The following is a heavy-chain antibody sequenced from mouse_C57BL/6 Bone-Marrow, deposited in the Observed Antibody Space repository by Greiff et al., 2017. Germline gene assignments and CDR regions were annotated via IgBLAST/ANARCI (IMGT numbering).Heavy chain of an antibody. CDR2: IHPNSGST. Sequence: VQLQQPGAELVKPGASVKLSCKASGYTFTSYWMHWVKQRPGQGLEWIGIIHPNSGSTNYNEKLKSKATLTVDKSSSTAYMQLSSLTSEDSAVYYCARGYYGSSYDYAMDYWGQGTSGTVSS. J-gene: IGHJ4*01. V-gene: IGHV1-64*01. CDR3: ARGYYGSSYDYAMDY. CDR1: GYTFTSYW. D-gene: IGHD1-1*01.